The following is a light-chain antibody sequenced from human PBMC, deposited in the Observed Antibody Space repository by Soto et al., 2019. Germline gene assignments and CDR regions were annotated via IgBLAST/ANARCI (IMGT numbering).Light chain of an antibody. CDR3: QQYYNWPLLT. CDR2: GAS. V-gene: IGKV3-15*01. Sequence: EIVLTQSPANLSVSPGERATLSCRASQSVSSNLAWYQQRPGQAPRLLMYGASSRATGIPARFSGSGSGTEFTLTISRLQSEDFAVYYCQQYYNWPLLTFGGGTKVEIK. J-gene: IGKJ4*01. CDR1: QSVSSN.